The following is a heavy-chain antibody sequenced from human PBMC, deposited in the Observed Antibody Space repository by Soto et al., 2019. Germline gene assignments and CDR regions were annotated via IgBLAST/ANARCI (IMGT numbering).Heavy chain of an antibody. J-gene: IGHJ5*02. D-gene: IGHD3-10*01. CDR2: INHSGST. CDR1: GGSFSGYY. Sequence: SGTLSLTCAVYGGSFSGYYWSWIRQPPGKGLEWIGEINHSGSTNYNPSLKSRVTISVDTSKSQFSLKLSSVTAADTAVYYCARGPDYSGSGLWGFDPWGQGTMVTVSS. CDR3: ARGPDYSGSGLWGFDP. V-gene: IGHV4-34*01.